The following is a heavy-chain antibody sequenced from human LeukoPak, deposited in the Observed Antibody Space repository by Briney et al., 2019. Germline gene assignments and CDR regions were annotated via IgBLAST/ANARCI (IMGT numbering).Heavy chain of an antibody. J-gene: IGHJ4*02. CDR3: ARGHGDSSSFDY. CDR2: IWYDGSNK. CDR1: GFTFSSYG. D-gene: IGHD6-13*01. V-gene: IGHV3-33*01. Sequence: GGSLRLSCAASGFTFSSYGMHWVRQAPGKGLEWVAVIWYDGSNKYYADSVKGRFTISRDKSKNTLYLQMNSLRAEDTAVYYCARGHGDSSSFDYWGQGTLVTVSS.